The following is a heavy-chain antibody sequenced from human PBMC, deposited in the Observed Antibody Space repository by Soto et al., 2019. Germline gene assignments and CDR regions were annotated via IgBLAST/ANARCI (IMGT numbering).Heavy chain of an antibody. CDR1: GGTFSSYA. D-gene: IGHD3-10*01. J-gene: IGHJ6*03. V-gene: IGHV1-69*13. Sequence: SVKVSCKASGGTFSSYAISWVRQAPGQGLEWMGGIIPIFGTANYAQKFQGRVTITADESTRTAYMELSSLTSEDTAVYYCARDGSNPRRGYYYYYMDVWGKGTTVTVSS. CDR3: ARDGSNPRRGYYYYYMDV. CDR2: IIPIFGTA.